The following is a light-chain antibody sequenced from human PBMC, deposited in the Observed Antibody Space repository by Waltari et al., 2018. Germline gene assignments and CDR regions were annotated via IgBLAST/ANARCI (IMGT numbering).Light chain of an antibody. V-gene: IGLV1-44*01. Sequence: QSVLTPPPSASGTPGQRVTISCSGGSSNIGSNTVNWYQQLPGTAPKLLIYSNNQRPSGVPDRFSGSKSGTSASLAISGLQSEDEADYYCAAWDDSLNGVVFGGGTKLTVL. J-gene: IGLJ2*01. CDR1: SSNIGSNT. CDR2: SNN. CDR3: AAWDDSLNGVV.